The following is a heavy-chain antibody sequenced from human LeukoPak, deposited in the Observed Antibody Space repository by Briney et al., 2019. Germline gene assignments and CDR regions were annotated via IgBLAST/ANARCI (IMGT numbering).Heavy chain of an antibody. CDR3: ARGVVVVVAATPRGYYYYGMDV. Sequence: SETLFLTCAVYGGSFSGYYWSWIRQPPGKGLEWIGEINHSGSTNYNPSLKSRVTISVDTSKNQFSLKLSSVTAADTAVYYCARGVVVVVAATPRGYYYYGMDVWGQGTTVTVSS. D-gene: IGHD2-15*01. CDR2: INHSGST. CDR1: GGSFSGYY. V-gene: IGHV4-34*01. J-gene: IGHJ6*02.